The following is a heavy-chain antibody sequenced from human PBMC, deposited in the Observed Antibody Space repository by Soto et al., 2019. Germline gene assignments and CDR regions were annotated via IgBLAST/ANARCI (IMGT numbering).Heavy chain of an antibody. CDR3: ARRV. V-gene: IGHV3-23*01. J-gene: IGHJ4*02. Sequence: EVKVLESGGGLVQPGGSLRLSCETSGFTFSLYPMNWVRQAPGKGLEWVSGISAGGDSTYYADSVKGRFTIFRDNSNNSVYLQMNSLRVEDTAVYYCARRVWGQGTLVTVSS. CDR1: GFTFSLYP. CDR2: ISAGGDST.